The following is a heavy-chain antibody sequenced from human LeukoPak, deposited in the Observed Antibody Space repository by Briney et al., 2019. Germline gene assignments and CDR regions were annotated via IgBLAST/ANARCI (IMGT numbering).Heavy chain of an antibody. D-gene: IGHD2-21*01. CDR2: ISGSGGST. J-gene: IGHJ4*02. V-gene: IGHV3-23*01. CDR3: AKDRSGFVG. CDR1: GFTVGSNY. Sequence: GGSLRLSCAASGFTVGSNYMSWVRQAPGKGLEWVSAISGSGGSTYYADSVKGRFTISRDNSKNTLYLQMNSLRAEDTAVYYCAKDRSGFVGWGQGTLVTVSS.